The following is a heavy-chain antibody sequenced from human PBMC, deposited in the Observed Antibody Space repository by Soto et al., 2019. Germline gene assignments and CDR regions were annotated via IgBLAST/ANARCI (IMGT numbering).Heavy chain of an antibody. J-gene: IGHJ5*02. D-gene: IGHD5-12*01. CDR2: ISAYNGNT. V-gene: IGHV1-18*04. Sequence: RXSVKLSRKASGYSLTSYGISCVRRSPGQGLEWMGWISAYNGNTNYAQKLQGRVTMTTDTSTSTAYMELRSLRSDDTAVYYCARMATIAWFDPWGQGTLVTVSS. CDR1: GYSLTSYG. CDR3: ARMATIAWFDP.